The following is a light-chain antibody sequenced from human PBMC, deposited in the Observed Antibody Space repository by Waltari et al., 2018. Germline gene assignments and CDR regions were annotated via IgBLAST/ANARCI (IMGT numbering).Light chain of an antibody. J-gene: IGKJ2*01. CDR3: QQYGRSPYT. Sequence: EIVLTQSPGTLSLSPGERATLSCRASQNVRSNFLAWYQQKPGQAPRLLIYGASSRATVVPDRCSGSGSGTDFTLTISRLEAEDFAVYCCQQYGRSPYTFGQGTKLEIK. CDR1: QNVRSNF. CDR2: GAS. V-gene: IGKV3-20*01.